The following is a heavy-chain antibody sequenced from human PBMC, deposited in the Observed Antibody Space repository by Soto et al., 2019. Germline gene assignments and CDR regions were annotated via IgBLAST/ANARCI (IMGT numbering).Heavy chain of an antibody. J-gene: IGHJ4*02. CDR1: GFTFSSYA. D-gene: IGHD3-22*01. CDR2: ISAGGGRT. V-gene: IGHV3-23*01. CDR3: TKGYYYDTSGYFDS. Sequence: GGSLRLSCAASGFTFSSYAVGWVHQAPGKGLELVSTISAGGGRTYYADSVKGRFTISRDNSKNTLYLQMNSLRAEDTAVYYCTKGYYYDTSGYFDSWGQGTLVTVSS.